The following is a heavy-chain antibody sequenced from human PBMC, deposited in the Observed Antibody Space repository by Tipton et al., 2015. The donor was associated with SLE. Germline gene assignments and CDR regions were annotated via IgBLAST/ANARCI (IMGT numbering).Heavy chain of an antibody. V-gene: IGHV3-21*03. J-gene: IGHJ4*02. CDR1: GGSISSYY. CDR3: ARGKGYFDY. Sequence: LSLTCTVSGGSISSYYWSWIRQPPGKGLEWVSSISSSSSYIYYADSVKGRFTISRDNAKNSLYLQMNSLRAEDTAVYYCARGKGYFDYWGQGTLVTVSS. CDR2: ISSSSSYI.